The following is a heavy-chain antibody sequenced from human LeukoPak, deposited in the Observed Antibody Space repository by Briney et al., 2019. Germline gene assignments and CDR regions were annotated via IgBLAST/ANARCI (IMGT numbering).Heavy chain of an antibody. CDR2: IDYSGRA. V-gene: IGHV4-59*12. CDR3: ARGPALYCSSTSCPVTIFDY. D-gene: IGHD2-2*01. J-gene: IGHJ4*02. Sequence: SETLSLTCTVSGGSLTNYYWTWLRQPPAKGLEWIGYIDYSGRANYSPSLKSRVTISVDTSKNQFSLKLSSVTAADTAVYYCARGPALYCSSTSCPVTIFDYWGQGTLVTVSS. CDR1: GGSLTNYY.